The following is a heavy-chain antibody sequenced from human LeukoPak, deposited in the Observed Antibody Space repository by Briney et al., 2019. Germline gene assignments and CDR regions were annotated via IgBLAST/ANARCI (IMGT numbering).Heavy chain of an antibody. J-gene: IGHJ5*02. V-gene: IGHV6-1*01. Sequence: SQTLSLTCAISGDSVSSNSAAWNWIRQSPSRGLEWLGRTYYRSKWYNDYAVSVKSRITIYPDASKNQFSLQLNSVTPEDTAVYYCGRDRGSYYGSWLDPWGQGTLVTVSS. CDR3: GRDRGSYYGSWLDP. D-gene: IGHD1-26*01. CDR2: TYYRSKWYN. CDR1: GDSVSSNSAA.